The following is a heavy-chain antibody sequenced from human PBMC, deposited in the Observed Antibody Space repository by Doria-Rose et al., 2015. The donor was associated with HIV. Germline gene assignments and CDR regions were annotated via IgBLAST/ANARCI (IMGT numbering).Heavy chain of an antibody. CDR2: IFSDDER. J-gene: IGHJ4*02. V-gene: IGHV2-26*01. D-gene: IGHD6-13*01. CDR1: GVSLSSPGMG. Sequence: QVTLKESGPVLVKPTETLTLTCTVFGVSLSSPGMGVSWIRQPPGKALEWLANIFSDDERSYKTSLKSRLIISRGTSKSQVVLTMTDMDPVNTATYYCARIKSSRWYHKYYFDFWGQGTLVIVSA. CDR3: ARIKSSRWYHKYYFDF.